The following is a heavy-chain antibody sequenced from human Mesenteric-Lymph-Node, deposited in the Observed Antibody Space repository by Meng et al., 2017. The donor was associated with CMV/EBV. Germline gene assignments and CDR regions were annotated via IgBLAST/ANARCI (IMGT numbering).Heavy chain of an antibody. V-gene: IGHV3-23*01. CDR1: GFIFSSYA. D-gene: IGHD6-19*01. CDR3: AKDRGIAVAGPGVLDF. CDR2: INGRGGST. Sequence: GESLKISCTASGFIFSSYAMSWVRQAPGKGLEWVSAINGRGGSTYYADSVKGRFTISRDNSKNTLYLQTNGLRAEDTAVYYCAKDRGIAVAGPGVLDFWGQGMLVTVSS. J-gene: IGHJ4*02.